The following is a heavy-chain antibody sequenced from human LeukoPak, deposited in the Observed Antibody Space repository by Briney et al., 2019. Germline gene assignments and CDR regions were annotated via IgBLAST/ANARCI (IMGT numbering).Heavy chain of an antibody. V-gene: IGHV1-8*01. D-gene: IGHD3-9*01. Sequence: ASVKVSCKASGYTFTSYDINWVRQATGQGLEWMGWMNPNSGNTGYAQKFQGRVTMTRNTSISTAYMGLSSLRSEDTAAYYCARATGKDILTGRKLDYWGQGTLVSVSS. CDR1: GYTFTSYD. CDR2: MNPNSGNT. CDR3: ARATGKDILTGRKLDY. J-gene: IGHJ4*02.